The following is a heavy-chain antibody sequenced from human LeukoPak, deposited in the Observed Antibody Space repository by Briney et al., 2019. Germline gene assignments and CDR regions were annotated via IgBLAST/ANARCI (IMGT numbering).Heavy chain of an antibody. CDR2: ISYTGTT. Sequence: SETLSLTCTVSGGSISSSSYSWTWIRQPPGKGLEWIGDISYTGTTSYNPSLKSRLNISVDTSKNQFSLNLTSVTAADTAVYYCARVRWHYDSSAYGDAFDIWGQGTLGTVSS. CDR1: GGSISSSSYS. J-gene: IGHJ3*02. D-gene: IGHD3-22*01. V-gene: IGHV4-61*01. CDR3: ARVRWHYDSSAYGDAFDI.